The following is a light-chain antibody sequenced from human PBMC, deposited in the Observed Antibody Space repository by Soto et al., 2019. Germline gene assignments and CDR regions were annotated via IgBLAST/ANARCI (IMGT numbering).Light chain of an antibody. Sequence: QSVLTQPASVSGSPGQSIAISCTGTSSDVGGYNYVSWFQQHPGKAPKLMIYDVSNRPSGVSNRFSGSKSANTASLTISGLQAEDDADYYCSSYTSSSTYVFGTGTKLTVL. V-gene: IGLV2-14*03. CDR2: DVS. J-gene: IGLJ1*01. CDR1: SSDVGGYNY. CDR3: SSYTSSSTYV.